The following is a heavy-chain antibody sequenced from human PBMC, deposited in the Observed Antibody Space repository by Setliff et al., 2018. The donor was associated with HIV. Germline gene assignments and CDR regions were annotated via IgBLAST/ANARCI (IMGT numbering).Heavy chain of an antibody. CDR3: ARDPKGYTSATWYFDL. J-gene: IGHJ2*01. CDR1: GGSISRYY. Sequence: ETLSLTCTVSGGSISRYYWSWIRQPPGKGLEWIGYVYYSGSTNYNVSLKSRVTMSVDTSKRQFSLRLNSVTAADTAVYYCARDPKGYTSATWYFDLWGRGTLVTVSS. CDR2: VYYSGST. D-gene: IGHD6-19*01. V-gene: IGHV4-59*01.